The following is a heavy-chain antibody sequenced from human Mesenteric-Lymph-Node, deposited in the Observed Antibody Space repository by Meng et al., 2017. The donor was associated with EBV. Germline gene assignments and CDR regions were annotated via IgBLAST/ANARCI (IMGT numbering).Heavy chain of an antibody. D-gene: IGHD3-10*01. J-gene: IGHJ4*02. V-gene: IGHV6-1*01. CDR1: GDNVSSNSVG. CDR2: TYYRSKWYF. CDR3: AREGGSGTYYPFDH. Sequence: QVQPQQSGPGLVKPSQTLSLTCAISGDNVSSNSVGWNWIRQSPSRGLEWLGRTYYRSKWYFDYAVSVKSRITINPDTSKNQFSLQLNSVTPEDTAVYYCAREGGSGTYYPFDHWGQGTLVTVSS.